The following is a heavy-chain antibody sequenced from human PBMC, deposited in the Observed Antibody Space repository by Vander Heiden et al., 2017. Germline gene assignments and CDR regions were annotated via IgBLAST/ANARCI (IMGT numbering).Heavy chain of an antibody. CDR2: ISNSGSST. Sequence: EVLLLASGGGLVQPGESLRLSCAASGFTFSSYAMSWVRQAPGKGLEWVSAISNSGSSTNFADSVKGRFTISRDNSKYTLYLQMNSLRAEDTAVYFCAKGRESRGAYRPFDFWGQGILVTVSS. J-gene: IGHJ4*02. CDR3: AKGRESRGAYRPFDF. V-gene: IGHV3-23*01. CDR1: GFTFSSYA. D-gene: IGHD3-16*01.